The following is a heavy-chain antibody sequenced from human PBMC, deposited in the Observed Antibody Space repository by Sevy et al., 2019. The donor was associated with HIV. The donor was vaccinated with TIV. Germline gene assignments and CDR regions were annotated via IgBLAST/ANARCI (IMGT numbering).Heavy chain of an antibody. V-gene: IGHV3-48*01. Sequence: GGSLRLSCAASGLTFSTYSMNWVRQAPGKGLEWVSYISISSSTIYYADSVKGRFTISRDNAKNSLYLQMNSLRAEDTAVYYCASPLPFYYGSGSEEFDYWGRGSLVTVSS. CDR1: GLTFSTYS. CDR3: ASPLPFYYGSGSEEFDY. CDR2: ISISSSTI. J-gene: IGHJ4*02. D-gene: IGHD3-10*01.